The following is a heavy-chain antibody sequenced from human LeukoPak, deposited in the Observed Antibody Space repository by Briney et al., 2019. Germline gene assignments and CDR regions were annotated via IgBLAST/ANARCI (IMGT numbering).Heavy chain of an antibody. CDR1: GFTFSHAW. CDR3: ARGQQQRLLYYFDY. D-gene: IGHD6-13*01. CDR2: ISSSSSYI. Sequence: PGGSLRLSCAASGFTFSHAWMSWVRQAPGKGLEWVSSISSSSSYIYYADSVKGRFTISRDNAKNSLYLQMNSLRAEDTAVYYCARGQQQRLLYYFDYWGQGTLVTVSS. V-gene: IGHV3-21*01. J-gene: IGHJ4*02.